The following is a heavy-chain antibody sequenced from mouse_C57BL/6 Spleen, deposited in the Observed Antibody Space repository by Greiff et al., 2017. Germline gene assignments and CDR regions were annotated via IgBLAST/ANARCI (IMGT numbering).Heavy chain of an antibody. CDR1: GFTFSDYG. D-gene: IGHD1-1*01. V-gene: IGHV5-17*01. Sequence: EVQRVESGGGLVKPGGSLKLSCAASGFTFSDYGMHWVRQAPEKGLEWVAYISSGSSTIYYADTVKGRFTISRDNAKNTLFLQMTSLRSEDTAMYYCARPGYYGSSSVWFAYWGQGTLVTVSA. J-gene: IGHJ3*01. CDR3: ARPGYYGSSSVWFAY. CDR2: ISSGSSTI.